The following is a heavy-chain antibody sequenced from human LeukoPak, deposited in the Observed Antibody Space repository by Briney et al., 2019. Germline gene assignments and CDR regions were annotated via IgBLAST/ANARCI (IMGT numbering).Heavy chain of an antibody. V-gene: IGHV4-59*08. D-gene: IGHD3-22*01. CDR1: GDSISGDY. J-gene: IGHJ3*01. CDR3: ARLLDYDSSGDPDTFDL. CDR2: FHHTAGT. Sequence: SETLSLTCTVSGDSISGDYWSWIRQSPGRGLEWIGYFHHTAGTRYNPSLQSRVTISIDQSRNHFSLKLTSLSAADTAVYFCARLLDYDSSGDPDTFDLWGQGTVVTVSS.